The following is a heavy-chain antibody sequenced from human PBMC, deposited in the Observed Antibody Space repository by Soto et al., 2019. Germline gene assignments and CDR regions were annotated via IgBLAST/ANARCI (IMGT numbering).Heavy chain of an antibody. CDR1: GFTFDISG. Sequence: GGSLRLSCAASGFTFDISGMSWVRQAPGKGLEWVSGTNWNGGSTGYGDSVKGRFTISRDNAKKSLYLQMNSLRAEDTALYYCVKGRLEFDYWGQGTVVTVSS. V-gene: IGHV3-20*04. J-gene: IGHJ4*02. D-gene: IGHD6-25*01. CDR3: VKGRLEFDY. CDR2: TNWNGGST.